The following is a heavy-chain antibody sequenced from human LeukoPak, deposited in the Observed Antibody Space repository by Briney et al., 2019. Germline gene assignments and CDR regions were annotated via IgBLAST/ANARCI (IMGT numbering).Heavy chain of an antibody. CDR1: GFTVSSNY. Sequence: GGSLRLSCAASGFTVSSNYMSWVRQAPGKGLEWVSVIYSGGSTYYADSVKGRFTISRDNSKNTLYLQMNSLRAEDTAVYYCAGTVTTEVMDVWGQGTTVTVSS. D-gene: IGHD4-17*01. CDR3: AGTVTTEVMDV. J-gene: IGHJ6*02. CDR2: IYSGGST. V-gene: IGHV3-66*01.